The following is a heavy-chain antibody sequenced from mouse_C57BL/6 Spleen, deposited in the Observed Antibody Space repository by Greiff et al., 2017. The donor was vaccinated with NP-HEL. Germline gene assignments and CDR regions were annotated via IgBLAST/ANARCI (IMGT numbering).Heavy chain of an antibody. CDR1: GYTFTSYW. D-gene: IGHD1-3*01. Sequence: QVHVKQPGAELVMPGASVKLSCKASGYTFTSYWMHWVKQRPGQGLEWIGEIDPSDSYTNYNQKFKGKSTLTVDKSSSTAYMQLSSLTSEDSAVYYCAITRGFAYWGQGTLVTVSA. CDR2: IDPSDSYT. V-gene: IGHV1-69*01. J-gene: IGHJ3*01. CDR3: AITRGFAY.